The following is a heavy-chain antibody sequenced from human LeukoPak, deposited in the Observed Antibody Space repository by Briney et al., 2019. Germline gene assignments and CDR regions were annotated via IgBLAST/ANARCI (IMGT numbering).Heavy chain of an antibody. D-gene: IGHD2-2*01. CDR1: GFTFSSYS. V-gene: IGHV3-48*01. CDR2: ISSTSGTI. J-gene: IGHJ5*02. Sequence: QSGGSLRLSCAASGFTFSSYSMNWVRQAPGKGLEWVSYISSTSGTIDHADSLKGRFAISRDNAKNSLYLQMNSLRAEDTAVYYCARDHPIVVVPATGDNWFDPWGQGTLVTVSS. CDR3: ARDHPIVVVPATGDNWFDP.